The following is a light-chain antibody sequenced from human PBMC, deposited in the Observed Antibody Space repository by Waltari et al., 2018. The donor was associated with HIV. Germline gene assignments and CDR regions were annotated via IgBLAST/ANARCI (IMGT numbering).Light chain of an antibody. Sequence: FELTQPPSMSVSPGQTARITCSGDALPQLFAYWFQQTSGQAPVLLIFKDTERQTGIPARFSGSSSGTVATLTISGVRAEDEADYYCQSSDTSGTYFGGGTKLTVL. CDR1: ALPQLF. V-gene: IGLV3-25*03. J-gene: IGLJ2*01. CDR3: QSSDTSGTY. CDR2: KDT.